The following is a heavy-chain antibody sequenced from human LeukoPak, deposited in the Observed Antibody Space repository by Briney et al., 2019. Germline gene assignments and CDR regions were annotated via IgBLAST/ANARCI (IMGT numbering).Heavy chain of an antibody. CDR3: AREFEVGQLVLFDD. V-gene: IGHV6-1*01. Sequence: SQTLSLTCAISGDSVSSNSAAWNWIRQSPSRGLEWLGRTYYRSTWYNDYALSVKSRITINPDTSKNQFSLQLNSVTPEDTAVYYCAREFEVGQLVLFDDWGQGTLVTVSS. J-gene: IGHJ4*02. CDR2: TYYRSTWYN. D-gene: IGHD6-6*01. CDR1: GDSVSSNSAA.